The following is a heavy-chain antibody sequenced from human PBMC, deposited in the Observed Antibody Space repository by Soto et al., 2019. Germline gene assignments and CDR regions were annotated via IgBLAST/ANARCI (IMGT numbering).Heavy chain of an antibody. CDR3: ARGYYGSGSYYGYPDY. J-gene: IGHJ4*02. D-gene: IGHD3-10*01. CDR1: GGSISSGDYY. Sequence: SETLSLTCTVSGGSISSGDYYWSWIRKHPGKGLEWIGYIYYSGSTYYNPSLKSRVTISVDTSKNQFSLKLSSVTAADTAVYYCARGYYGSGSYYGYPDYWGQGTLVTVS. V-gene: IGHV4-30-4*01. CDR2: IYYSGST.